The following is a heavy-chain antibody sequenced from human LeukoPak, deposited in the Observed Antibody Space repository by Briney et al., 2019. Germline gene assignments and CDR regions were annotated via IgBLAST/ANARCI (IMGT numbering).Heavy chain of an antibody. J-gene: IGHJ4*02. CDR2: IWYDGSNK. CDR3: ARPDSSGSYFDY. D-gene: IGHD3-22*01. Sequence: GGSLRLSCVASGFTFSRYAMSWVRQAPGKGLEWVAVIWYDGSNKYYADSVKGRFTISRDNSKNTLYLQMNSLRAEDTAVYYCARPDSSGSYFDYWGQGTLVTVSS. CDR1: GFTFSRYA. V-gene: IGHV3-33*08.